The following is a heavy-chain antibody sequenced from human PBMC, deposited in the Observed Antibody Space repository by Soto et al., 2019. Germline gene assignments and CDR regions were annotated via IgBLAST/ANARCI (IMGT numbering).Heavy chain of an antibody. CDR3: AKAACSGGSCYFDY. Sequence: ESGGGVVQPGRSLRLSCAASGFTFSSYGMHWVRQAPGKGLEWVAVISYDGSNKYYADSVKGRFTISRDNSKNTLYLQMNSLRAEDTAVYYCAKAACSGGSCYFDYWGQGTLVTVSS. J-gene: IGHJ4*02. CDR2: ISYDGSNK. V-gene: IGHV3-30*18. D-gene: IGHD2-15*01. CDR1: GFTFSSYG.